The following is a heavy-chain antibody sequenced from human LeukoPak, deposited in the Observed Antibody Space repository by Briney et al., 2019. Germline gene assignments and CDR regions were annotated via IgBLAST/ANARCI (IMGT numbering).Heavy chain of an antibody. CDR1: GFTFSSYG. CDR2: ISYDGSNK. J-gene: IGHJ4*02. Sequence: PGRSLRLSCAASGFTFSSYGMHWVRQAPGKGLEWVAVISYDGSNKYYADSVKGRFTISRDNAKNSLYLQMNSLRADDTAVYYCTRATRAAVVTAWDYWGQGTLVTVSS. CDR3: TRATRAAVVTAWDY. D-gene: IGHD2-21*02. V-gene: IGHV3-30*03.